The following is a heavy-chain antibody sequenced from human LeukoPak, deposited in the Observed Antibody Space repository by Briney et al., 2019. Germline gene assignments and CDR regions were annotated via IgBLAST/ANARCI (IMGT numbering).Heavy chain of an antibody. D-gene: IGHD5-12*01. V-gene: IGHV3-7*01. CDR2: IKQDGSEK. CDR3: ATLVATTRFDY. Sequence: GGSLRLSCAASGFIISSYWMSWVRQAPGKGLEWVANIKQDGSEKYYVDSVKGRFTISRDNAKNSLYLQMSSLRADDMAVYYCATLVATTRFDYWGQGTLVTVSS. CDR1: GFIISSYW. J-gene: IGHJ4*02.